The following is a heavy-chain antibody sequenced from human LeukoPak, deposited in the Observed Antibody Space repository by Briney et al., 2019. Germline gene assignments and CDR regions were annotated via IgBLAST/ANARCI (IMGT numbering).Heavy chain of an antibody. CDR2: VYQTGGT. V-gene: IGHV4-38-2*02. CDR1: GYAISSGFY. CDR3: ARFGELANNDSFDV. D-gene: IGHD1-26*01. J-gene: IGHJ3*01. Sequence: SETLSLTRTVSGYAISSGFYWGWIRSPPGKGLEWIGTVYQTGGTSYNPSLKSRVTISVDTSKNHFSLRLTSVTAADTAVYYCARFGELANNDSFDVWGQGTKVTVSS.